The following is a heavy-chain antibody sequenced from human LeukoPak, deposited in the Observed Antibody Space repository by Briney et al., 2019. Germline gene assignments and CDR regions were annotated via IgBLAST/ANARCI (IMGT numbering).Heavy chain of an antibody. CDR1: GASTSTYY. CDR2: SYSGGNA. CDR3: AHSKRGGGYYINAFAV. D-gene: IGHD1-26*01. J-gene: IGHJ3*01. Sequence: SETLSLTCTVSGASTSTYYWSWIRQPPGKGLEWIGYSYSGGNANYSPSLKSRVTISIDTSENQFSLRLTSVTAADTAIYFCAHSKRGGGYYINAFAVWGQGALVTISS. V-gene: IGHV4-59*01.